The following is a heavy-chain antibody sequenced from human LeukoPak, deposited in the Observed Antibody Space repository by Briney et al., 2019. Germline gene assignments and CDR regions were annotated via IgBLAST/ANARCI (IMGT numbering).Heavy chain of an antibody. CDR2: IIPILGIA. CDR1: VGTFSSYA. J-gene: IGHJ5*02. V-gene: IGHV1-69*04. D-gene: IGHD6-13*01. CDR3: AREVAAAGARPWFDP. Sequence: SVNVSCKASVGTFSSYAISWVRQTPGQGLEWMGRIIPILGIANYAQKFQGRVTITADKSTSTAYMELSSLRSEDTAVYYCAREVAAAGARPWFDPWGQGTLVTVSS.